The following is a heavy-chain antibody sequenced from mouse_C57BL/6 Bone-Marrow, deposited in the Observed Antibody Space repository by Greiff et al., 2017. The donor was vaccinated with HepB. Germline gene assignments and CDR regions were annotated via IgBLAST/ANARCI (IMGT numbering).Heavy chain of an antibody. D-gene: IGHD2-1*01. Sequence: VQLQQSGPELVKPGASVKMSCKASGYTFTDYNMHWVKQSHGKSLEWIGYINPNNGGTSYNQKFKGKATLTVNKSSSTAYMERRSLTSEDSAVYYCARSVYYGNYADYWGQGTTLTVSS. J-gene: IGHJ2*01. CDR2: INPNNGGT. CDR1: GYTFTDYN. V-gene: IGHV1-22*01. CDR3: ARSVYYGNYADY.